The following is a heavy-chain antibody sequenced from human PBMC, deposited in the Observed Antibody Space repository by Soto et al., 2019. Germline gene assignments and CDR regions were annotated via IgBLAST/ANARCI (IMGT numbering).Heavy chain of an antibody. CDR2: ISGSGGST. J-gene: IGHJ6*02. CDR1: GFTFSSYA. V-gene: IGHV3-23*01. CDR3: AKGSQPYYYYGMDV. D-gene: IGHD2-2*01. Sequence: GSLRLSCAASGFTFSSYAMSWVRQAPGKGLEWVSAISGSGGSTYYADSVKGRFTISRDNSKNTLYLQMNSLRAEDTAVYYCAKGSQPYYYYGMDVWGQGTTVTVSS.